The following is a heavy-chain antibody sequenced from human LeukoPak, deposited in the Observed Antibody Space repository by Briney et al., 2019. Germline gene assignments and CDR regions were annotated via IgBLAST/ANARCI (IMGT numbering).Heavy chain of an antibody. Sequence: GGSLRLSCAASGFTFSDYYMSWIRQAPGKGLEWVSYISSSGSYTNYADSVKGRFTISRDNAKNSLYLQMNSLRAEDTAVYYCASDVVGAPLADYWGQGTLVTVSS. J-gene: IGHJ4*02. CDR2: ISSSGSYT. CDR1: GFTFSDYY. D-gene: IGHD2-15*01. V-gene: IGHV3-11*06. CDR3: ASDVVGAPLADY.